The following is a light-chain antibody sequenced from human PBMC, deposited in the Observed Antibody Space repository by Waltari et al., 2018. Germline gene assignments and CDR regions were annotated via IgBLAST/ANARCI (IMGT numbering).Light chain of an antibody. CDR1: QSISSY. CDR3: QHSYSTPFT. J-gene: IGKJ3*01. CDR2: AAS. V-gene: IGKV1-39*01. Sequence: DIQMTQSPSSLSASVGDRVTITCRASQSISSYLNWYQQKPGKVPKLLICAASILQSGVPSRFSGSGSGTDFTLTIGSLQPEDFATYYCQHSYSTPFTFGPGTKVDIK.